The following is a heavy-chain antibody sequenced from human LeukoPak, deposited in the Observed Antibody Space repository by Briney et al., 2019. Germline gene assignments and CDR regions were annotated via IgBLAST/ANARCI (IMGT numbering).Heavy chain of an antibody. CDR3: ARAGVVPAAINRAFDI. Sequence: SQTLSLTCIVSGGSIINGDYYWSWIRQPPGKCLEWIGYIYHNGDTYYNPSLKSRVSISVDTSKNQFSLKLSSVTDADTAVYYCARAGVVPAAINRAFDIWGQGSVVTVSS. J-gene: IGHJ3*02. CDR2: IYHNGDT. V-gene: IGHV4-30-4*08. D-gene: IGHD2-2*02. CDR1: GGSIINGDYY.